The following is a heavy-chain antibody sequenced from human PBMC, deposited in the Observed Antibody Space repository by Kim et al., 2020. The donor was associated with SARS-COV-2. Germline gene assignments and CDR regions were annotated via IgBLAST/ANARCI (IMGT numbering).Heavy chain of an antibody. Sequence: GNPTYAQGFTGRVVLSLDTSVSTAYLQISSLRAEDTAVYYCARGPGGMDVWGQGTTVTVSS. J-gene: IGHJ6*02. CDR3: ARGPGGMDV. V-gene: IGHV7-4-1*02. CDR2: GNP.